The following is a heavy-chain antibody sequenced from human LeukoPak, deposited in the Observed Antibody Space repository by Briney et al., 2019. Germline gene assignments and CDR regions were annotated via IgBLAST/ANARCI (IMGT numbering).Heavy chain of an antibody. D-gene: IGHD6-19*01. CDR3: AREGQQWLASNYAFDI. CDR1: GFTFSDYY. CDR2: ISSSGSTI. J-gene: IGHJ3*02. Sequence: GGSLRLSCAASGFTFSDYYMSWIRQAPGKGLEWVSYISSSGSTIYYADSVKGRFTISRDNAKNSLYLQMNSLRAEDTAVYYCAREGQQWLASNYAFDIWGQGTMVTVSS. V-gene: IGHV3-11*01.